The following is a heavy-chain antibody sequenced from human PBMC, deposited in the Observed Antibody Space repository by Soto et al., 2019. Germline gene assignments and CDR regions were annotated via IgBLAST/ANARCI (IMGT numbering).Heavy chain of an antibody. CDR3: ARAAQPRDYYYGMDV. CDR2: IIPIFGTA. Sequence: QVQLVQSGAEVMKTGSSVKVSCKASGGTFSSYGISWVRQAPGQGLEWMGGIIPIFGTANYAQKFQGRVTITADESTSTAYMELSSLRSEDTAVYYCARAAQPRDYYYGMDVWGQGTTVTVSS. V-gene: IGHV1-69*12. CDR1: GGTFSSYG. J-gene: IGHJ6*02.